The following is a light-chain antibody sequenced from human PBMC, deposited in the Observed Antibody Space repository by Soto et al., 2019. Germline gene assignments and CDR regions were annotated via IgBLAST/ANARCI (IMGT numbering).Light chain of an antibody. CDR1: QSVLYSSNNRNY. CDR2: WAS. CDR3: QQYYSPPPAYS. Sequence: DIVMTQSPDSLAVSLGERATINCKSSQSVLYSSNNRNYLAWYQQKPGQAPKLPIYWASTRESGVPDRFSGSGSGTDFTLTISSLQAEDVAVYYCQQYYSPPPAYSFGQGTKLEIK. J-gene: IGKJ2*01. V-gene: IGKV4-1*01.